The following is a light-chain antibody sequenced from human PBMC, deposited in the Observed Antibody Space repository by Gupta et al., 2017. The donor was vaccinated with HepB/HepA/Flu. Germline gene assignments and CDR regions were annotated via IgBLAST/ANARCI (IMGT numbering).Light chain of an antibody. V-gene: IGLV1-44*01. Sequence: QPVLTHPPSASRSPGQRDTTYCSGSSSNIGSNTVNWYQQPPGTAPKLLIYSNNQPPSGVPDRFSGSKSGTSASLAISGLQSEDEAYYYCAAWYDSLKGWVFGGGTKLTVL. CDR3: AAWYDSLKGWV. CDR2: SNN. J-gene: IGLJ3*02. CDR1: SSNIGSNT.